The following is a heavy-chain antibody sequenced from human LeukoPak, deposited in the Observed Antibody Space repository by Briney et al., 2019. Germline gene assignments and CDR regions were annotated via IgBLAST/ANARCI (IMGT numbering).Heavy chain of an antibody. CDR3: AKRSDYGGNWNYFDY. J-gene: IGHJ4*02. CDR1: GFTFSTYG. D-gene: IGHD4-23*01. Sequence: PGGSLRLSCAASGFTFSTYGMSWARQAPGRGLEWVSATSASGGSTYYADSVKGRFTISRDNSKNTLYLQMNSLRAEDTAVYFCAKRSDYGGNWNYFDYWGQGTLVTVSS. CDR2: TSASGGST. V-gene: IGHV3-23*01.